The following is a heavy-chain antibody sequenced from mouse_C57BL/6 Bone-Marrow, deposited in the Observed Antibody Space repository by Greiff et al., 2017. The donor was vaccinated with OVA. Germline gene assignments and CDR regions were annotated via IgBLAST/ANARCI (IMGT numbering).Heavy chain of an antibody. D-gene: IGHD2-4*01. Sequence: QVQLQQSGAELAKPGASVKLSCKASGYTFTSYWMHWVKQRPGQGLEWIGYINPSSGYPKYNQKFKDKATLTADKSSSTAYMQLSSLTSEYSAVYYLARSNYDHYYAMDYWGQGTSVTVSS. CDR3: ARSNYDHYYAMDY. CDR1: GYTFTSYW. J-gene: IGHJ4*01. V-gene: IGHV1-7*01. CDR2: INPSSGYP.